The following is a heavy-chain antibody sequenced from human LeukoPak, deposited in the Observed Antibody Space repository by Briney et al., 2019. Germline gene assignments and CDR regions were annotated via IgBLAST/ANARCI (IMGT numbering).Heavy chain of an antibody. J-gene: IGHJ4*02. V-gene: IGHV4-39*01. CDR2: IYYSGST. CDR3: ARHGLPPLWFGELLLSSYFDY. Sequence: NPSETLSLTCTVSGGSISSSSYYWGWIRQPPGIQLEWTGRIYYSGSTYYNPSLRSRVTISVDTSKNQFSLKLSSVTAADTAVYYCARHGLPPLWFGELLLSSYFDYWGQGTLVTVSS. D-gene: IGHD3-10*01. CDR1: GGSISSSSYY.